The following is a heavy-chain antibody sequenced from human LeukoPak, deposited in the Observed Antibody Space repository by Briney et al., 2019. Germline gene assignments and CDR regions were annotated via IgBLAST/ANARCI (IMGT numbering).Heavy chain of an antibody. Sequence: PGGSLRLSCAASGFTFSSYGMHWVRQAPGKGLEWVAVIWYDGSNKYYADSVKGRFTISRDNSKNTLYLQMNSLRAEDTAVYYCARGKYDFWSGYSLYLDYWGQGTLVTVSS. J-gene: IGHJ4*02. CDR3: ARGKYDFWSGYSLYLDY. V-gene: IGHV3-33*08. CDR2: IWYDGSNK. CDR1: GFTFSSYG. D-gene: IGHD3-3*01.